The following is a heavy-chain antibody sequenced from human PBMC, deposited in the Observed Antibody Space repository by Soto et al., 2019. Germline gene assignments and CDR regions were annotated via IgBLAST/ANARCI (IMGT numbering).Heavy chain of an antibody. Sequence: PSETLSLTCAVSGYSISSGYYWGWIRQPPGKGLEWIGSIYHSGSTYYNPSLKSRVTISVDTSKNQFSLKLSSVTAADTAVYYCARDKGYCSSTSCFNWFDPWGQGTLVTVSS. CDR2: IYHSGST. V-gene: IGHV4-38-2*02. CDR3: ARDKGYCSSTSCFNWFDP. J-gene: IGHJ5*02. D-gene: IGHD2-2*01. CDR1: GYSISSGYY.